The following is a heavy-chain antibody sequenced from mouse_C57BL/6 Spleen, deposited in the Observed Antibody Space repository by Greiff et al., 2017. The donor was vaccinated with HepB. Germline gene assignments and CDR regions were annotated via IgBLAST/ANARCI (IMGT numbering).Heavy chain of an antibody. CDR3: AREKEGYWYYFDY. CDR1: GYAFSSYW. J-gene: IGHJ2*01. D-gene: IGHD2-3*01. CDR2: IYPGDGDT. Sequence: QVQLKQSGAELVKPGASVKISCKASGYAFSSYWMNWVKQRPGKGLEWIGQIYPGDGDTNYNGKFKGKATLTADKSSSTAYMQLSSLTSEDSAVYFCAREKEGYWYYFDYWGQGTTLTVSS. V-gene: IGHV1-80*01.